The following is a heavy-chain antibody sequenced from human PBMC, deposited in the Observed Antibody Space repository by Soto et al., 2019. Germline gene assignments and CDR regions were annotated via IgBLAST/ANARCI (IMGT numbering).Heavy chain of an antibody. CDR1: GYTFTGYY. J-gene: IGHJ3*02. D-gene: IGHD5-18*01. V-gene: IGHV1-2*04. CDR3: ARVRYSYGFAFDI. CDR2: INPNSGGT. Sequence: ASVKVSCKASGYTFTGYYMHWVRQAPGQGLEWMGWINPNSGGTNYAQKFQGWVTMTRDTSISTAYLGLSRLRSDDTAVYYCARVRYSYGFAFDIWGQGTMVTVSS.